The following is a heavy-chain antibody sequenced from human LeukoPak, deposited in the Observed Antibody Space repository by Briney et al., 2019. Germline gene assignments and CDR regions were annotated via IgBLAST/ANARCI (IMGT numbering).Heavy chain of an antibody. V-gene: IGHV5-51*01. CDR2: IYPGDSDT. J-gene: IGHJ6*02. Sequence: KDGESLKISCKGSGYSFTSYWIGWVRQMPGKGLEWMGIIYPGDSDTRYSPSFQGQVTISADKSISTAYLQWSSLKASDTAMYYCARHRSSWALQDYYYYGMDVWGQGTTVTVSS. CDR1: GYSFTSYW. D-gene: IGHD6-13*01. CDR3: ARHRSSWALQDYYYYGMDV.